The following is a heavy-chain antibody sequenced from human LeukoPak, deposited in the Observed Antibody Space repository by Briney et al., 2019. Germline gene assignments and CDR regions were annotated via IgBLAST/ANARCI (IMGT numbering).Heavy chain of an antibody. V-gene: IGHV1-24*01. Sequence: GASVKVSCKVSGYTLTELSMHWVRQAPGKGLEWMGGFDPEDGETIYAQKFQGRVTMTEDTSTDTAYMELSSLRSEDTAVYYCATLVVVTAPFAEYFQHWGQGTLVTVSS. CDR1: GYTLTELS. J-gene: IGHJ1*01. CDR3: ATLVVVTAPFAEYFQH. CDR2: FDPEDGET. D-gene: IGHD2-21*02.